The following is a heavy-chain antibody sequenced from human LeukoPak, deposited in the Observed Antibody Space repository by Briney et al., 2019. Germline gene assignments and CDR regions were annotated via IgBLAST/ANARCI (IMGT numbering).Heavy chain of an antibody. V-gene: IGHV3-21*01. CDR2: ISSSSSYI. J-gene: IGHJ4*01. CDR3: ARDLDYYDSSGPSSD. D-gene: IGHD3-22*01. CDR1: GFTFSSYS. Sequence: PGGSLRLSCAASGFTFSSYSMNWVRQAPGKGLEWVSSISSSSSYIYYADSVKGRFTISRDNAKNSLYLQMNSLRAEDTAVYYCARDLDYYDSSGPSSDWGPGTLVTVSS.